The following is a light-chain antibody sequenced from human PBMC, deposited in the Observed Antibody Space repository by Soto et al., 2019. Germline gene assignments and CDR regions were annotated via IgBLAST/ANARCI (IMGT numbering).Light chain of an antibody. CDR3: QQFGSSAWT. CDR1: QSLVYSDGNNY. Sequence: SPLSLPVTLGQPASISCRSSQSLVYSDGNNYLAWYQQKPGQAPRLLIQGASSRATGIPDRFSGSGSGTDFTLTISRLEPEDFAVYYCQQFGSSAWTFGQGTKVDIK. J-gene: IGKJ1*01. V-gene: IGKV3-20*01. CDR2: GAS.